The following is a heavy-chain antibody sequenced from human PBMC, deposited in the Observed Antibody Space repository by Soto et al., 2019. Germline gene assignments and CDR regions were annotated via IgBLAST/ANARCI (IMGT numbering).Heavy chain of an antibody. V-gene: IGHV4-59*08. CDR2: IYYSGST. J-gene: IGHJ6*03. D-gene: IGHD3-3*01. Sequence: SETLSLTCTVSGGSISGYYWSWIRQTPGKGLEWIGYIYYSGSTNYNPSLKSRVTISVDTSKNQFSLKLSSVTAADTAVYYCARRSDDFWSGYYYYYMDVWGKGTTVTVSS. CDR3: ARRSDDFWSGYYYYYMDV. CDR1: GGSISGYY.